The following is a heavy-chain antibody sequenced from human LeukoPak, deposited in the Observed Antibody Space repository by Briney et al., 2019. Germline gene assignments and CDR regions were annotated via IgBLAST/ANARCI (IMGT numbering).Heavy chain of an antibody. CDR2: IYPRDGST. V-gene: IGHV1-46*01. J-gene: IGHJ4*02. CDR1: GYTFTNNY. Sequence: ASVKVSCKASGYTFTNNYLHWVRRAPGQGLEWMGMIYPRDGSTSYAQNFQGRVTVTRDTSTTTVHMELRGLRSEDTAVYYCARDQEGFDYWGQGTVVTVSS. CDR3: ARDQEGFDY.